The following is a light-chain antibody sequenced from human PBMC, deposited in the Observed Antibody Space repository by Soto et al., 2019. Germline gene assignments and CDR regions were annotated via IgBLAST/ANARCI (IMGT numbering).Light chain of an antibody. CDR3: QQYNIWPLWT. V-gene: IGKV3-15*01. CDR1: QSVSSD. Sequence: EIVMTQSPATLSVSPGEGATLSCRASQSVSSDLAWYQQKPGQSPRLLIYGASTRATGIPARFSGSGSGTEFTLTISSLQSEDFAVYYCQQYNIWPLWTFDQGTKVEIK. CDR2: GAS. J-gene: IGKJ1*01.